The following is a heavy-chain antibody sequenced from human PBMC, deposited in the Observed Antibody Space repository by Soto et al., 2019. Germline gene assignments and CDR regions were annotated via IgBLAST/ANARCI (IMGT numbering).Heavy chain of an antibody. CDR2: ISYDGSNK. V-gene: IGHV3-30-3*01. J-gene: IGHJ6*02. Sequence: QVQLVESGGGVVQPGTSLRLSCAASGFTFSSYAMHWVRQSPGKGLEWVAVISYDGSNKYYAESVKGRFSISRDNSKDTLYLQMSSLRGEDTVVYSCVTEYQAAGMYGMDVWVQGTTITVSS. D-gene: IGHD6-13*01. CDR1: GFTFSSYA. CDR3: VTEYQAAGMYGMDV.